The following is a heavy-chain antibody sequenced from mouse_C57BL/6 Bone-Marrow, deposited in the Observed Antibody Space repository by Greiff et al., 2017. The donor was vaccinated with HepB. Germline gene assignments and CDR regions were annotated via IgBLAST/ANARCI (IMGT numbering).Heavy chain of an antibody. J-gene: IGHJ4*01. V-gene: IGHV1-62-3*01. CDR3: ARPESLHYYAMDY. CDR1: GYTFTSYW. CDR2: IDPNSGGT. Sequence: QVQLQQPGAELVKPGASVKLSCKASGYTFTSYWMHWVKQRPGRGLEWIGRIDPNSGGTKYNEKFKSKATLTVDQSSSTAYMQLNSLTSEDSAVYYCARPESLHYYAMDYWGQGTSVTVSS.